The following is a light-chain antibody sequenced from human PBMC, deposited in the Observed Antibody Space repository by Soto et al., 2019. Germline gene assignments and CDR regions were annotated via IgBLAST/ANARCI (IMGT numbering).Light chain of an antibody. CDR2: KAS. CDR1: QSISSW. Sequence: DIQMTQSPSTLSASLGDRVTITCRASQSISSWLAWYQQRPGKAPKLLIHKASNLESGVPSRFSGSGSGTEFTLTISSLQPDDSATYYCQQYNRYSTFGQGTKVDIK. J-gene: IGKJ1*01. V-gene: IGKV1-5*03. CDR3: QQYNRYST.